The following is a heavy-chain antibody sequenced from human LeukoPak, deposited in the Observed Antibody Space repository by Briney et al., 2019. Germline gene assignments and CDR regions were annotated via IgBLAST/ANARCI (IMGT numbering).Heavy chain of an antibody. CDR3: ATLGGTSFDY. CDR1: GYTFTDYY. CDR2: IVPNSGGT. Sequence: ASVKVSCKTSGYTFTDYYIHWVRQAPGQGLEWMGWIVPNSGGTNSAQKFQGRVTMTRDTSISTAYMELSRLRYDDTAVYYCATLGGTSFDYWGQGALVTVSS. V-gene: IGHV1-2*02. J-gene: IGHJ4*02. D-gene: IGHD1-1*01.